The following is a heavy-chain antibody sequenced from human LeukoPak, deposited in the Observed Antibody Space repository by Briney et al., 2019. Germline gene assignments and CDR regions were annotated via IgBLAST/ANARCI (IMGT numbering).Heavy chain of an antibody. CDR1: GGTFSSYA. V-gene: IGHV1-69*04. CDR2: IIPILGIA. J-gene: IGHJ4*02. CDR3: ARDYYDSSGYYYPHPFDY. D-gene: IGHD3-22*01. Sequence: GSSVKVSCKASGGTFSSYAISWVRQAPGQGLEWMGRIIPILGIANYAQKFQGRVTITADKSTSTAYMELSSLRSEDTAVYYCARDYYDSSGYYYPHPFDYWDQGTLVTVSS.